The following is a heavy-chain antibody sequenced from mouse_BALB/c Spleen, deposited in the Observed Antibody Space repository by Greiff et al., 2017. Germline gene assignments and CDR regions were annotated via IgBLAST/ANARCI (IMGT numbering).Heavy chain of an antibody. Sequence: EVQGVESGGDLVKPGGSLKLSCAASGFTFSSYGMSWVRQTPDKRLEWVATISSGGSYTYYPDSVKGRFTISRDNAKNTLYLQMSSLKSEDTAMYYCARHVTGGCAYWGQGTLVTVSA. D-gene: IGHD4-1*01. J-gene: IGHJ3*01. CDR3: ARHVTGGCAY. CDR1: GFTFSSYG. CDR2: ISSGGSYT. V-gene: IGHV5-6*01.